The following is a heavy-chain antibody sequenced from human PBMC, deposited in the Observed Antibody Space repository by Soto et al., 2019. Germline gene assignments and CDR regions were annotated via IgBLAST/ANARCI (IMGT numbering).Heavy chain of an antibody. CDR3: AKSWGSRGSSWYAFDY. D-gene: IGHD6-13*01. J-gene: IGHJ4*02. V-gene: IGHV3-23*01. CDR2: ISGSGGST. CDR1: GFTFSSYA. Sequence: GGSLRLSCAASGFTFSSYAMSWVRQAPGKGLEWVSAISGSGGSTYYADSVKGRFTISRDNSKNTLYLQMNSLRAEDTAVYYCAKSWGSRGSSWYAFDYWGQGTLVTVSS.